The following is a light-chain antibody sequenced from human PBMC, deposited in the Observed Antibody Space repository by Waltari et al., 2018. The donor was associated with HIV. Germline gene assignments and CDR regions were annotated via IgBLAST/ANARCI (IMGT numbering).Light chain of an antibody. CDR2: EAA. CDR3: ASYTTTTTPHMV. J-gene: IGLJ2*01. CDR1: SSDVGAYNF. V-gene: IGLV2-14*01. Sequence: QSALTQPASVSGSPGQSIAISCTGTSSDVGAYNFVSWYQQHPDKAPKLLIYEAAHRPSGVFDRFSGSKSGNTASLTISGLQAEDEADYYCASYTTTTTPHMVFGGGTRLSVL.